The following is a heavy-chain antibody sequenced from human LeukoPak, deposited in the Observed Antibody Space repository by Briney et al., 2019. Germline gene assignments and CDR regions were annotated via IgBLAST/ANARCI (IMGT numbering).Heavy chain of an antibody. V-gene: IGHV4-34*01. CDR1: GGSFSGYY. Sequence: SETLSLTCAVYGGSFSGYYWRWIRQSPGKGLEWIGEIDDSGSTNYDPSLKSRVTISVDTSKNQISLKLTSVTAADTAVYYCARVAGDPIYYYYYMDVWGKGTTVTVSS. D-gene: IGHD7-27*01. CDR2: IDDSGST. CDR3: ARVAGDPIYYYYYMDV. J-gene: IGHJ6*03.